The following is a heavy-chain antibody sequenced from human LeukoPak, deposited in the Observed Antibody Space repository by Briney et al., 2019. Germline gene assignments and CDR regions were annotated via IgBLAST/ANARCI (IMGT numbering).Heavy chain of an antibody. V-gene: IGHV3-74*01. CDR2: INSDGSST. Sequence: PGGSLRLSCAASGFTFSSYWMHWVRQAPGKGLVWVSRINSDGSSTSYADSVEGRFTISRDNAKNTLYLQMNSLRAEDTAVYYCARDQGELRAFDYWGQGTLVTVSS. CDR3: ARDQGELRAFDY. J-gene: IGHJ4*02. D-gene: IGHD1-26*01. CDR1: GFTFSSYW.